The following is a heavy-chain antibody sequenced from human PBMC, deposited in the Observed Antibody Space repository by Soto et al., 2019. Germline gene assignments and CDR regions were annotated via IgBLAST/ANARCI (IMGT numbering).Heavy chain of an antibody. CDR3: ARHQAGWDGSQSDYSPYFEN. D-gene: IGHD3-10*01. J-gene: IGHJ4*02. V-gene: IGHV4-59*08. Sequence: QVRLQESGPGLVKPSETLSLTCTVSGASVDTYYWSWLRQTPGKGLEWLGYIYYSASAHNNPSLKTRVTSSGDTATIHFALRLTSVTAADSAMYYCARHQAGWDGSQSDYSPYFENWGRGILVTVSS. CDR2: IYYSASA. CDR1: GASVDTYY.